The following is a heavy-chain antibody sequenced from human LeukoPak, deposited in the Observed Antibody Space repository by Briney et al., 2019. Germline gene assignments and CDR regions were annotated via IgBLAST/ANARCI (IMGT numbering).Heavy chain of an antibody. CDR2: IYSGGST. Sequence: PGGSLRLSCAASGFTVSSNYMSWVRQAPGKGLEWVSVIYSGGSTYYADSVKGRFTISRDNSKNSLYLQMNSLRAEDTAVYYCARDVRGGYSSSSGGYYYYYYGMDVWGQGTTVTVSS. D-gene: IGHD6-6*01. CDR1: GFTVSSNY. V-gene: IGHV3-66*02. J-gene: IGHJ6*02. CDR3: ARDVRGGYSSSSGGYYYYYYGMDV.